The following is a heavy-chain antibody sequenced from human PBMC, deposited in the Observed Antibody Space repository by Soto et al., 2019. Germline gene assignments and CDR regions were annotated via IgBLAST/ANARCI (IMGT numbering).Heavy chain of an antibody. J-gene: IGHJ4*02. CDR2: IFSNDEK. CDR3: ARINGDYVYFDY. Sequence: QVTLKESGPVLVKPTETLTLTCTVSGFSLSNARMGVSWIRQPPGKALEWLAHIFSNDEKSYITSLKSRLTISKDTSNSQVVLTMTNMDPVDTATYYCARINGDYVYFDYWGQGTLVTVSS. D-gene: IGHD4-17*01. V-gene: IGHV2-26*01. CDR1: GFSLSNARMG.